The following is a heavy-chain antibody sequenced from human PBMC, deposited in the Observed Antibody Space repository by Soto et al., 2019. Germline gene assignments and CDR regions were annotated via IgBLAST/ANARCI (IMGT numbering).Heavy chain of an antibody. D-gene: IGHD3-10*01. V-gene: IGHV3-48*03. CDR3: AGELLSYYYYYGMDV. CDR2: ISSSGSTI. J-gene: IGHJ6*02. Sequence: PVGSLRLSCAASGFTFSSYEMNWVRQAPGKGLEWVSYISSSGSTIYYADSVKGRFTISRDNAKNSLYLQMNSLRAEDTAVYYCAGELLSYYYYYGMDVWGQGTTVTVSS. CDR1: GFTFSSYE.